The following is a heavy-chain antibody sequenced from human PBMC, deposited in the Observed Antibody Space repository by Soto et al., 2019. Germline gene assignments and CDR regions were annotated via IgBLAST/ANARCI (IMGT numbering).Heavy chain of an antibody. D-gene: IGHD3-22*01. CDR3: ARDRVESGYPEYFQH. CDR1: GGTFSSYA. Sequence: SVKVSCKASGGTFSSYAISWVRQAPGQGLEWMGGIIPIFGTANYAQKFQGRVTITADESTSTAYMELSSLRSEDTAVYYCARDRVESGYPEYFQHWGQGTLVTVSS. J-gene: IGHJ1*01. V-gene: IGHV1-69*13. CDR2: IIPIFGTA.